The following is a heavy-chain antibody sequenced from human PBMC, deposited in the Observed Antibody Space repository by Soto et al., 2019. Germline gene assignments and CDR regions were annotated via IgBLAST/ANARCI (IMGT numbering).Heavy chain of an antibody. CDR1: GGTFSSYA. D-gene: IGHD5-12*01. Sequence: SVKVSCKASGGTFSSYAISWVRQAPGQGLEWMGGIIPIFGTANYAQKFQGRVTITADESTSTAYMELSSLRSEDTAVYYCAREAEYSGYPSPCFAYWGQGTLVTVSS. CDR3: AREAEYSGYPSPCFAY. V-gene: IGHV1-69*13. J-gene: IGHJ4*02. CDR2: IIPIFGTA.